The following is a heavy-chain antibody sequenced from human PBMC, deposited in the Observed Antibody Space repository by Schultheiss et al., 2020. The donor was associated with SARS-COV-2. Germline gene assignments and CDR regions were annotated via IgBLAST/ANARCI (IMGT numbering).Heavy chain of an antibody. CDR2: IIPIFGTA. J-gene: IGHJ6*02. CDR1: GGTFSSYA. Sequence: SVKVSCKASGGTFSSYAISWVRQAPGQGLEWMGGIIPIFGTANYAQKFQGRVTMTRDTSISTAYMELSRLRSDDTAVYYCARELSPVGHGMDVWGQGTTVTVSS. V-gene: IGHV1-69*05. CDR3: ARELSPVGHGMDV.